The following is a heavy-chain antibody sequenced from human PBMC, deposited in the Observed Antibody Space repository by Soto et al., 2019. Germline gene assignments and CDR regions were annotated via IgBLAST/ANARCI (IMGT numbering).Heavy chain of an antibody. CDR3: ARDHYGSGSYYNGHYYYGMDV. Sequence: PSETLSLTCTVSGGSISSGDYYWSWIRQPPGKGLEWIGYIYYSGSTYYNPSLKSRVTISVDTSKNQFSLKLSSVTAADTAVYYCARDHYGSGSYYNGHYYYGMDVWGQGTTVTVSS. D-gene: IGHD3-10*01. CDR1: GGSISSGDYY. CDR2: IYYSGST. J-gene: IGHJ6*02. V-gene: IGHV4-30-4*01.